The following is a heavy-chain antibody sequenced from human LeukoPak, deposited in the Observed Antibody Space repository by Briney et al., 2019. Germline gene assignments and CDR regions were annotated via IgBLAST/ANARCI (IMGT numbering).Heavy chain of an antibody. Sequence: GGSLRLPCAASGFTFSSYAMSWVRQAPGKGLEWVSAISGSGGSTYYADSVKGRFTISRDNSKNTLYLQMNSLRAEDTAVYYCAKADTGSSGWYSRAWFFDYWGQGTLVTVSS. CDR2: ISGSGGST. CDR1: GFTFSSYA. V-gene: IGHV3-23*01. J-gene: IGHJ4*02. CDR3: AKADTGSSGWYSRAWFFDY. D-gene: IGHD6-19*01.